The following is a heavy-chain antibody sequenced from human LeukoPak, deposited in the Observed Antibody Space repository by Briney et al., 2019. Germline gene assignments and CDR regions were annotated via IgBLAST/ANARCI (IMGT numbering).Heavy chain of an antibody. CDR2: IHYSGRT. CDR1: GGSINTYY. Sequence: PSETLSLTCTVSGGSINTYYWSWIRQPPGKGLEWIGYIHYSGRTNYNPSLKSRVTISVDTSKNQVSLNLSSVTAADTAVYCCARHEGSIWTRSNWFDPWGQGTLVTVSS. CDR3: ARHEGSIWTRSNWFDP. V-gene: IGHV4-59*08. D-gene: IGHD6-13*01. J-gene: IGHJ5*02.